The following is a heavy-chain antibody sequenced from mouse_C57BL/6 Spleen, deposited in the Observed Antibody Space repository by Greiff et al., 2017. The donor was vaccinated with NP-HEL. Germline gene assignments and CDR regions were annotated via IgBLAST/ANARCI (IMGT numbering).Heavy chain of an antibody. Sequence: VQLQQSGAELVKPGASVKLSCKASGYTFTSYWMQWVKQRPGQGLEWIGEIDPSDSYTNYNQKFKGKATLTVDTSSSTAYMQLSSLTSEDSAVYYCARSRGNYGGSPYYYAMDYWGQGTSVTVSS. V-gene: IGHV1-50*01. CDR3: ARSRGNYGGSPYYYAMDY. CDR2: IDPSDSYT. J-gene: IGHJ4*01. CDR1: GYTFTSYW. D-gene: IGHD2-1*01.